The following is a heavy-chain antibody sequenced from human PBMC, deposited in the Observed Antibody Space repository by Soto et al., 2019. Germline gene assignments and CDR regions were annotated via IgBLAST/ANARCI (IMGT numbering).Heavy chain of an antibody. Sequence: SETLSLTCTVSGGSISSYYWSWIRQPPGKGLEWIGYIYYSGSTNYNPSLKSRVTISVDTSKNQFSLKLSSVTAADTAVYYCATTGEAGTTYYMDVWGKGTTVTVSS. CDR3: ATTGEAGTTYYMDV. V-gene: IGHV4-59*01. D-gene: IGHD1-7*01. CDR2: IYYSGST. J-gene: IGHJ6*03. CDR1: GGSISSYY.